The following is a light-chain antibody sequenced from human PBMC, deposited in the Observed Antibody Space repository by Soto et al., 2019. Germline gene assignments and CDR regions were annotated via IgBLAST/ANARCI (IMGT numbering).Light chain of an antibody. CDR3: LQDYNYPWP. V-gene: IGKV1-6*01. Sequence: AIQMTQSPSSLSASVGDRVTITCRASQGIRNDLGWYQQKPGKAPKLLIYAASSLQSGVPSRFSGSGSGTDFTLNISRLQPEDFSTYYCLQDYNYPWPCGQGTKVEIK. CDR1: QGIRND. CDR2: AAS. J-gene: IGKJ1*01.